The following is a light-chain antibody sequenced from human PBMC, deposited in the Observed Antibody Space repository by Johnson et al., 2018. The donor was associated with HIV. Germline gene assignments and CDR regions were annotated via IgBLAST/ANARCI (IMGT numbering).Light chain of an antibody. CDR2: DND. CDR3: ATWDGRLSVYV. J-gene: IGLJ1*01. V-gene: IGLV1-51*01. Sequence: QSVLTQPPSVSAAPGQKVTISCSGSSSNVGSNSVSWYRHFPETAPKVLIYDNDKRPSGIPDRFSASKSGTSATLGITGLQTGDEAGYYCATWDGRLSVYVFGTGTKVTVL. CDR1: SSNVGSNS.